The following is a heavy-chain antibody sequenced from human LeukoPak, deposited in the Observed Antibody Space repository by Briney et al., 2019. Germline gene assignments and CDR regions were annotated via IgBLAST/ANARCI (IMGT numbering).Heavy chain of an antibody. CDR1: GGSISSSSYH. J-gene: IGHJ3*01. CDR3: ARAPYLSSGS. D-gene: IGHD3-22*01. CDR2: IYYLGNT. Sequence: PSETLSLTYTVSGGSISSSSYHWGWIRQPPGKGLEWIGSIYYLGNTYHNPSLKSRLTISVDTSKNEFSLKLTSVSAADSAVYYCARAPYLSSGSWGQGILVAVSS. V-gene: IGHV4-39*01.